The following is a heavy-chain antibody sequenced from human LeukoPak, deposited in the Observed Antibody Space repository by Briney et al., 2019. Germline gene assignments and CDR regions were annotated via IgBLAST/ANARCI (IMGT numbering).Heavy chain of an antibody. D-gene: IGHD2/OR15-2a*01. V-gene: IGHV1-2*02. CDR1: GYTFTGYF. J-gene: IGHJ4*02. CDR3: ARVSEYYYFDY. CDR2: INPNSGGT. Sequence: ASVKVSFKASGYTFTGYFMHWVRQAPGQGPEWMGWINPNSGGTNYAQKFQGRVIMTRDTSISTAYMELSRLRSDDTAVYYCARVSEYYYFDYWGQGTLVTVSS.